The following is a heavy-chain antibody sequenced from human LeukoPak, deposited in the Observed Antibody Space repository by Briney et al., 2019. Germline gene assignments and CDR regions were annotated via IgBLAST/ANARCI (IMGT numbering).Heavy chain of an antibody. Sequence: GGSLRLSCAASGFTFSSYWMSWVRQAPGKGLEWVANIKQDGSEKYYVDSVKGRFTISRDNAKNSLYLQMNSLRAEDTAVYYCARRSSYYDILTGYFNYFDYWGQGTLVTVSS. CDR3: ARRSSYYDILTGYFNYFDY. CDR1: GFTFSSYW. J-gene: IGHJ4*02. V-gene: IGHV3-7*01. D-gene: IGHD3-9*01. CDR2: IKQDGSEK.